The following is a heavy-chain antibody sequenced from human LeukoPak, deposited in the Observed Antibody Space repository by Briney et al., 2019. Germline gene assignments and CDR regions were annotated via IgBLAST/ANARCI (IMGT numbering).Heavy chain of an antibody. D-gene: IGHD3-16*01. CDR2: INPSGGST. V-gene: IGHV1-46*01. CDR1: GYTFTSYY. Sequence: ASVKVSCKASGYTFTSYYMHWVRQAPGQGLEWMGIINPSGGSTSYAQKFQGRVTITADESTSTAYMELSSLRSEDTAVYYCARDWAYYFDYWGQGTLVTVSS. J-gene: IGHJ4*02. CDR3: ARDWAYYFDY.